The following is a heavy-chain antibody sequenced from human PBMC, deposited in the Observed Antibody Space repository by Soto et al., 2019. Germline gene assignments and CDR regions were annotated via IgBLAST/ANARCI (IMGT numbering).Heavy chain of an antibody. CDR1: SWSFSGYY. D-gene: IGHD6-6*01. J-gene: IGHJ4*02. CDR2: ISQSGNT. CDR3: ARAPKVSGSSQTRPDF. V-gene: IGHV4-34*01. Sequence: SETLSLTCSIYSWSFSGYYWSWIRQPPGKGLEWIGEISQSGNTNYSPSLKSRVSISIDTSKKQFSLNLASVSAADTAVYYCARAPKVSGSSQTRPDFWGQGTLVTVSS.